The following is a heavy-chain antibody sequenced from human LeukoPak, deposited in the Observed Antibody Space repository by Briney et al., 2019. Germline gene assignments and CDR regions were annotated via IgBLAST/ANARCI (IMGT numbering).Heavy chain of an antibody. J-gene: IGHJ3*02. CDR1: GGSISSYY. D-gene: IGHD5-12*01. CDR3: ARVSGGYDIDASAFDI. Sequence: SETLSLTCTVSGGSISSYYWSWIRQPPGKGLEWIGYIYYSGSTNYNPSLKSRVTISVDTSKNQFSLKLSSATAADTAVYYCARVSGGYDIDASAFDIWGQGTMVTVSS. CDR2: IYYSGST. V-gene: IGHV4-59*01.